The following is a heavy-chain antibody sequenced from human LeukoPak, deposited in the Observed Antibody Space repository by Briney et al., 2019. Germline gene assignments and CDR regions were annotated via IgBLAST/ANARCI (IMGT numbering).Heavy chain of an antibody. Sequence: GRSLRLSCAASGFTFSSYGMHWVRQAPGKGLEWVAVISYDGSNKYYADSVKGRFTISRDNSKNTLYLQMNSLRAEDTAVYYCARGFDSRFFDKWGQGTLVTVSS. CDR3: ARGFDSRFFDK. CDR1: GFTFSSYG. J-gene: IGHJ4*02. V-gene: IGHV3-30*03. CDR2: ISYDGSNK. D-gene: IGHD3-22*01.